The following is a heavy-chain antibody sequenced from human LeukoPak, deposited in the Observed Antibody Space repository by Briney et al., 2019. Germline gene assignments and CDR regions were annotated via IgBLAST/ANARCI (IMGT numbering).Heavy chain of an antibody. J-gene: IGHJ1*01. CDR2: TYYRSKWYN. CDR3: ARGGYGDYVSLFQH. D-gene: IGHD4-17*01. V-gene: IGHV6-1*01. Sequence: SQTLSLTCAISGDSVSSNSAAWNWIRQSPSRGLEWLGRTYYRSKWYNDYAVSVKSRIIINPDTSKNQFSLQLDFVTPEDTAVYYCARGGYGDYVSLFQHWGQGTLVTVSS. CDR1: GDSVSSNSAA.